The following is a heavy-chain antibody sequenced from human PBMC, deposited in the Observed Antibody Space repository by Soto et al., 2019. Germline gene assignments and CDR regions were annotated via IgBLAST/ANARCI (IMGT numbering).Heavy chain of an antibody. CDR2: IYYSGST. Sequence: SETLSLTCAVSGGSISSGGYYWSWIRQHPGKGLEWIGYIYYSGSTYYNPSLKSRVTISVETSKNQFSLKLSSVTAADTAVYYCARDTFTTYYYDSSGYSPGTGGFDPWGQGTLVTVSS. D-gene: IGHD3-22*01. J-gene: IGHJ5*02. CDR1: GGSISSGGYY. CDR3: ARDTFTTYYYDSSGYSPGTGGFDP. V-gene: IGHV4-31*11.